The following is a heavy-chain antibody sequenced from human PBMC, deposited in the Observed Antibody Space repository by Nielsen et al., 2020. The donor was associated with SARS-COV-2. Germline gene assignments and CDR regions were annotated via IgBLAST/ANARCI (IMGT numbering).Heavy chain of an antibody. Sequence: SETLSLTCIVSGGSISTGSHYWSWIRQPPGKGLEWIGYIYSSGRTNDNPSLKSRVTISVDTSKNQFSLKLSSVTAADTAVYYCARSTSTSYPFDPWGQGTLVTVSS. CDR2: IYSSGRT. J-gene: IGHJ5*02. D-gene: IGHD2-2*01. CDR1: GGSISTGSHY. CDR3: ARSTSTSYPFDP. V-gene: IGHV4-61*01.